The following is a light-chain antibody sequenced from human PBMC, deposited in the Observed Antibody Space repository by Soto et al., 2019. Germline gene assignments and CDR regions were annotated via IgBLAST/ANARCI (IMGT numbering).Light chain of an antibody. CDR1: QSVSSD. Sequence: EIVLTQSPATLSLSVGDRATFSCRASQSVSSDLVWYQQKPGQAPRLLIYAASNRATGIPARFSGSGSGTDFTLTISSLEPEDFAVYYCQQRSNWPPLTFGGGTKVDIK. CDR2: AAS. CDR3: QQRSNWPPLT. J-gene: IGKJ4*01. V-gene: IGKV3-11*01.